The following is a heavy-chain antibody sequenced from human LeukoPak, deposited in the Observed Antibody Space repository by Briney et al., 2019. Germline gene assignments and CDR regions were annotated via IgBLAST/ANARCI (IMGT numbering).Heavy chain of an antibody. CDR1: RYTFTSYG. V-gene: IGHV1-18*01. J-gene: IGHJ4*02. Sequence: GASVKVSCKASRYTFTSYGISWVRQAPGHELEGMGWISAYNGNKNYAQKLQGRVTVTTDTSTSPAYMGLRRCRSYEPGVYYCARGAGTTVVTYDYWGQGTLVTVSS. CDR2: ISAYNGNK. D-gene: IGHD4-23*01. CDR3: ARGAGTTVVTYDY.